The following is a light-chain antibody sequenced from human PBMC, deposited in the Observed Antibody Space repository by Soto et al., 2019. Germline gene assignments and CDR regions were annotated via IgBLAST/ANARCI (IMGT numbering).Light chain of an antibody. CDR2: GAS. V-gene: IGKV3D-15*01. CDR3: QQYDNWPRT. J-gene: IGKJ1*01. Sequence: EIVMTQSPATLSVSPGGRSTLSCRASQSISGTLAWYQQKPGQAPRLLIYGASSRATGIPDRFSGSGSGTEFTLTISSLQSEDFAVYYCQQYDNWPRTFGQGTKVDIK. CDR1: QSISGT.